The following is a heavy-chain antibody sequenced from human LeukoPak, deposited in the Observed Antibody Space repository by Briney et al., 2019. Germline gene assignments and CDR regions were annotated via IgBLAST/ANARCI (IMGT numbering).Heavy chain of an antibody. Sequence: GGSLRLSCAASGFTFRSFAMSWVRQAPGKGLEWVSGIIGSGRTTFYADSVKGRFTISRDNSKNTLYLQMNCLRAEDTAIYYCAKKEGDTYFSWYMDVWAKGPRSPSP. J-gene: IGHJ6*03. CDR2: IIGSGRTT. CDR3: AKKEGDTYFSWYMDV. D-gene: IGHD2-21*01. V-gene: IGHV3-23*01. CDR1: GFTFRSFA.